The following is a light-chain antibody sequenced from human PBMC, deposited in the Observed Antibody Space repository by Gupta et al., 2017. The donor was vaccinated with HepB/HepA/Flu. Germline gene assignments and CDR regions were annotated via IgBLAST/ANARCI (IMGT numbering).Light chain of an antibody. CDR1: NRDVGGHNY. CDR2: DVN. J-gene: IGLJ1*01. V-gene: IGLV2-14*03. CDR3: SSYINSNTLADI. Sequence: SALTHPASVSVSLGQSITISCTGTNRDVGGHNYVSWYQHHPGQVPKLIIYDVNDRPSGISNRFSGSKSGNTASLTISGLQAEDEADYYCSSYINSNTLADIFGTGTKVSVL.